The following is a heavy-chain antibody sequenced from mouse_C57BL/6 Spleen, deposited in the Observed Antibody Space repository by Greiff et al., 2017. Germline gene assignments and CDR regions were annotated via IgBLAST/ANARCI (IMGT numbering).Heavy chain of an antibody. V-gene: IGHV1-52*01. CDR2: IDPSDSET. D-gene: IGHD2-4*01. J-gene: IGHJ4*01. Sequence: QVQLQQPGAELVRPGSSVKLSCKASGYTFTSYWMHWVKQRPIQGLEWIGNIDPSDSETHYNQKFKDKATLTVDKSSSTAYMQLSSLTSEDSAVYYCARGGYYDRMDYWGQGTSVTVSS. CDR3: ARGGYYDRMDY. CDR1: GYTFTSYW.